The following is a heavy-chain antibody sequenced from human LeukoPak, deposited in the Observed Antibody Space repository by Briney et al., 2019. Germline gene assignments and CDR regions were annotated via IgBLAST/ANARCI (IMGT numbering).Heavy chain of an antibody. D-gene: IGHD2-15*01. V-gene: IGHV3-15*01. CDR3: TTGRCSGGSCYSGCY. Sequence: GGSLRLSCAAPGFTFSNAWMSWVRQAPGKGLEWVGRIKSKTDGGTTDYAAPVKGRFTISRDDSKNTLYLQMNSLKTEDTAVYYCTTGRCSGGSCYSGCYWGQGTLVTVSS. CDR2: IKSKTDGGTT. CDR1: GFTFSNAW. J-gene: IGHJ4*02.